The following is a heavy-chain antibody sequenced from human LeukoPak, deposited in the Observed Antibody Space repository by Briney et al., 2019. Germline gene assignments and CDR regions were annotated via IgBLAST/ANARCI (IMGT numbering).Heavy chain of an antibody. Sequence: GGSLRLSCAASGFTFSSYGMHWVRQAPGKGLEWVAFIRNDGSSKYYADFVKGRFTISRDNSENTLYLQMNSLRAEDTAVYYCAKDKIAVAGIFDYWGQGTLGTVSS. CDR1: GFTFSSYG. CDR2: IRNDGSSK. J-gene: IGHJ4*02. D-gene: IGHD6-19*01. V-gene: IGHV3-30*02. CDR3: AKDKIAVAGIFDY.